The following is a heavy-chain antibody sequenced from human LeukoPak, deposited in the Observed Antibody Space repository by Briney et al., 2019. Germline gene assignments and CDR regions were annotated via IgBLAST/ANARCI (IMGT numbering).Heavy chain of an antibody. CDR1: GYTFTGDY. CDR2: INPNTGGT. J-gene: IGHJ4*02. Sequence: APVKVSCKASGYTFTGDYMNWVRQAPGQGLEWMGRINPNTGGTNYAQNFQGSVTMTRDTSITTVYMELSRLRSDDTAVYYCARESGSRNFDYWGQGTLVTASS. D-gene: IGHD1-26*01. V-gene: IGHV1-2*06. CDR3: ARESGSRNFDY.